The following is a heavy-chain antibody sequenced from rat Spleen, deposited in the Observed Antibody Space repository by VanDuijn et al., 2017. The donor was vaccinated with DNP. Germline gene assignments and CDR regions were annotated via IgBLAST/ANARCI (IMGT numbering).Heavy chain of an antibody. V-gene: IGHV3-1*01. D-gene: IGHD5-1*01. Sequence: EVQLQESGPGLVKPSQSLSLTCSVTGDSITSNYWAWIRKFPGDKMEWIGYINYSGGTGYNPSLKSRISITRDTSNNQFFLQLSSITAEDTATYYCARGAGSPYWYFDFWGPGTMVTVSS. CDR2: INYSGGT. CDR3: ARGAGSPYWYFDF. J-gene: IGHJ1*01. CDR1: GDSITSNY.